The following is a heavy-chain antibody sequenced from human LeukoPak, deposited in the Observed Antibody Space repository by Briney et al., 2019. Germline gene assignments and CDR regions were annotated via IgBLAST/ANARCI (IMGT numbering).Heavy chain of an antibody. CDR2: ITGSGGFT. V-gene: IGHV3-23*01. CDR1: GFTFSNCA. CDR3: VRSLDY. J-gene: IGHJ4*02. Sequence: GGSLRLSCAASGFTFSNCAMNWVRQAPGKGLEWVSVITGSGGFTQYADSVKGRFTISRDNSKNTVYLQMNSLRVEDTALYYCVRSLDYWGQGTLVTVSS.